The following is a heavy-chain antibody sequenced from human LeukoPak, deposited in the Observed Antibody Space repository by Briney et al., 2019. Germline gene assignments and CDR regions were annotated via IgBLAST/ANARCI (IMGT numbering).Heavy chain of an antibody. CDR1: GGSISSSSYY. CDR2: IYYSGST. J-gene: IGHJ4*02. V-gene: IGHV4-39*01. CDR3: AIQRRYCSSTSCYAFDY. D-gene: IGHD2-2*01. Sequence: SSETLSLTCTVSGGSISSSSYYWGWIRQLPGKGLEWIGSIYYSGSTYYNPSLKSRVTISVDTSKNQFSLKLSSVTAADTAVYYCAIQRRYCSSTSCYAFDYWGQGTLVTVSS.